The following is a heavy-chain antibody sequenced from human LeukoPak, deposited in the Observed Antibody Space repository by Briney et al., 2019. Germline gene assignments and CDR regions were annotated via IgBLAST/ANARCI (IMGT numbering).Heavy chain of an antibody. Sequence: GGSLRLSCAASGFTFSSYSMNWVRQAPGKGLEWVSYITSSSSTIYYADSVKGRFTISRDNSKNTLYLQMNSLRAEDTAVYYCARGPSGYYYWGQGTLVTVSS. CDR3: ARGPSGYYY. CDR1: GFTFSSYS. J-gene: IGHJ4*02. D-gene: IGHD3-22*01. CDR2: ITSSSSTI. V-gene: IGHV3-48*01.